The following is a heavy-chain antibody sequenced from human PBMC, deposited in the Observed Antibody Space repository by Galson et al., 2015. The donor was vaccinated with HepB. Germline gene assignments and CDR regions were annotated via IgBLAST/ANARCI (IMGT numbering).Heavy chain of an antibody. CDR1: RYSFTSYW. D-gene: IGHD3-22*01. J-gene: IGHJ3*02. Sequence: QSGAEVKKPGESLKISCKGSRYSFTSYWIGWVRQMPGKGLEWMGIIYPGDSDTRYSPSFQGQVTISADKSISTAYLQWSSLKASDTAMYYCASPLTYYYDISGSTDAFVIWGQGTMFTVSS. CDR3: ASPLTYYYDISGSTDAFVI. CDR2: IYPGDSDT. V-gene: IGHV5-51*01.